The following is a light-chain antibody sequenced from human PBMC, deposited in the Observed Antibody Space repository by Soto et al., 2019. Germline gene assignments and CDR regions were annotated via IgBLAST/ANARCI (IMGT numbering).Light chain of an antibody. CDR1: SSDVGGYNY. J-gene: IGLJ1*01. V-gene: IGLV2-14*03. Sequence: QSALTQPASVSGSPGQSITISCPGTSSDVGGYNYVSWYQHHPGKAPKLMIFDVTNRPSGVSNRFSGSKSGNTASLTISGLQAEDEADYYCSSYTSSTILYVFGTGTKLTVL. CDR3: SSYTSSTILYV. CDR2: DVT.